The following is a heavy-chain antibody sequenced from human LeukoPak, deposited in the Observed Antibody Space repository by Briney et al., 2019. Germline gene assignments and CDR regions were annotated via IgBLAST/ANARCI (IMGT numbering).Heavy chain of an antibody. CDR1: GYSISSGYY. D-gene: IGHD3-10*01. J-gene: IGHJ4*02. V-gene: IGHV4-61*01. CDR2: IYYSGST. CDR3: AGGSGIFDY. Sequence: SETLSLTCAVSGYSISSGYYWGWIRQPPGKGLEWIGYIYYSGSTNYNPSLKSRVTISVDTSKNQFSLKLSSVTAADTAVYYCAGGSGIFDYWGQGTLVTVSS.